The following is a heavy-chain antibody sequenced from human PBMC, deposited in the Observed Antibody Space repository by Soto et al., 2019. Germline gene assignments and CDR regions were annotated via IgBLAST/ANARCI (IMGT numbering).Heavy chain of an antibody. CDR1: GGSISSSIYY. D-gene: IGHD6-19*01. J-gene: IGHJ4*02. CDR3: ARHTRLAYNDY. Sequence: PSEILSLICTVSGGSISSSIYYLGWIHQPPGKGLEWIGSIYYSGSTYYNPSLKSRVTISVDTSKNQFSLKLSSVTAADTAVYYCARHTRLAYNDYWGQGTPVTVSS. V-gene: IGHV4-39*01. CDR2: IYYSGST.